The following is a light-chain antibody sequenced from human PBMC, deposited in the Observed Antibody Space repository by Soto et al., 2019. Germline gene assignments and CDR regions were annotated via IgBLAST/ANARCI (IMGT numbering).Light chain of an antibody. J-gene: IGKJ1*01. Sequence: DIQMTQSPSTLSASVGDRVTITCRASQSISSWLAWYQQKPGKAPKLLIYKASSLERGVPSRFSGCGSGTEFTLTISSLQPDDFATYYCQQYNSDYQTLGQGTKV. V-gene: IGKV1-5*03. CDR1: QSISSW. CDR3: QQYNSDYQT. CDR2: KAS.